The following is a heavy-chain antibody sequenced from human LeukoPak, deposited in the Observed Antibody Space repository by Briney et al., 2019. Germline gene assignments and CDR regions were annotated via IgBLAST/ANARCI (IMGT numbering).Heavy chain of an antibody. D-gene: IGHD2-15*01. CDR1: GGSISSYY. V-gene: IGHV4-39*01. CDR3: ARQQCNGGSCYSRAIWFDP. Sequence: SETLSLTCTVSGGSISSYYWSWIRQPPGKGLEWIGSIYYSGTTYYSPSLKSRVTISVHTSKNQFSLKLSSVTAADTAVYYCARQQCNGGSCYSRAIWFDPWGQGTLVTVSS. J-gene: IGHJ5*02. CDR2: IYYSGTT.